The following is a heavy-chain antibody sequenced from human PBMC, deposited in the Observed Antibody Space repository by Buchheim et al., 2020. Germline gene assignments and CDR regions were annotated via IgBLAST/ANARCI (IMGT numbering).Heavy chain of an antibody. Sequence: QVQLVESGGGVVQPGRSLRLSCAASGFTFSSYGMHWVRQAPGKGLEWAAVISYDGSNKYYADSVKGRFTISRDNSKNTLYLQMNSLRAEDTAVYYCAIVRGYYGSGSTDVWGQGTT. J-gene: IGHJ6*02. D-gene: IGHD3-10*01. CDR3: AIVRGYYGSGSTDV. V-gene: IGHV3-30*03. CDR1: GFTFSSYG. CDR2: ISYDGSNK.